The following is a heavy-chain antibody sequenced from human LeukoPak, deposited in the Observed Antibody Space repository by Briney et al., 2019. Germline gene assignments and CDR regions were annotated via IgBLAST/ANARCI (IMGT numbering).Heavy chain of an antibody. J-gene: IGHJ4*02. Sequence: PSETLSLTCTVSGGSISSYYWSWIRQPPGKGLEWIGYIYYSGSTNYNPSLKSRVTISVDTSKNQFSLKLSSVTAADTAVSYCARSMGEVGIASDDWGQGTLVTVSS. V-gene: IGHV4-59*01. CDR2: IYYSGST. CDR1: GGSISSYY. D-gene: IGHD1-26*01. CDR3: ARSMGEVGIASDD.